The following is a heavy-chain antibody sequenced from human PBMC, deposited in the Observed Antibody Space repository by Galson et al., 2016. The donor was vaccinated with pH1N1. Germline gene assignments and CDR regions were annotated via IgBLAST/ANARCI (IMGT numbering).Heavy chain of an antibody. V-gene: IGHV3-74*01. CDR1: GFSLSSNS. J-gene: IGHJ4*02. Sequence: SLRLSCAASGFSLSSNSMHWVRQPPGKGLVWVSRLRFDGTTTTYADSVKGRFTVSRDSAKNTLYLQMDSLRANDTAVYYCVRGTTAWSGFDYWGPGTLVTVSS. CDR3: VRGTTAWSGFDY. D-gene: IGHD1-1*01. CDR2: LRFDGTTT.